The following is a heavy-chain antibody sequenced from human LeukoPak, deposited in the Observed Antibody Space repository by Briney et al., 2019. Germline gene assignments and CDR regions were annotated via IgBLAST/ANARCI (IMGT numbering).Heavy chain of an antibody. V-gene: IGHV3-21*01. CDR2: ISGNSGFI. D-gene: IGHD2-15*01. Sequence: GGSLRLSCAASGFTFSSYSITWVRQAPGKGLDWVSSISGNSGFIYYADSVKGRFTISRDSAKNSLYLQMNSLRAEDTAVYYCARDCSGGSCHLDYWGQGTLVTVSS. CDR1: GFTFSSYS. CDR3: ARDCSGGSCHLDY. J-gene: IGHJ4*02.